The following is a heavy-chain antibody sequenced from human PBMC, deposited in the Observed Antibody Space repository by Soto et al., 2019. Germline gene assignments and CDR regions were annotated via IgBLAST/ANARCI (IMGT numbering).Heavy chain of an antibody. CDR3: ARGGHTAMAIITLYYFDY. V-gene: IGHV4-34*01. CDR1: GGSFSGYY. J-gene: IGHJ4*02. D-gene: IGHD5-18*01. Sequence: PSETLSLTCAVYGGSFSGYYWSWIRQPPGKGLEWIGEINHSGSTNYNPSLKSRVTISVDTSKNQFSLKLSSVTAADTAVYYCARGGHTAMAIITLYYFDYWGQGTLVTVSS. CDR2: INHSGST.